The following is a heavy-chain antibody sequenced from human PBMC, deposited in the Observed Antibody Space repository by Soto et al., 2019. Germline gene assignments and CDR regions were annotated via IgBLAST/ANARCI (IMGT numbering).Heavy chain of an antibody. Sequence: LRLSCEVSGFTLANYALSWVRQAPGKGLEWVSQISASGDRTYYADSVKGRFTISKDTSTNTLFLQMNSLRGEDSAVYYCEGSWTWGQGTMVTVSS. D-gene: IGHD5-12*01. V-gene: IGHV3-23*01. J-gene: IGHJ3*01. CDR2: ISASGDRT. CDR1: GFTLANYA. CDR3: EGSWT.